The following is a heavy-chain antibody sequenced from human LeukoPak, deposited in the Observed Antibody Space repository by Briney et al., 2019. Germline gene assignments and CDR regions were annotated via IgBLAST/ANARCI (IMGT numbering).Heavy chain of an antibody. J-gene: IGHJ4*02. V-gene: IGHV3-23*01. D-gene: IGHD4-17*01. CDR1: GFTFSSYA. CDR2: ISDSGAYA. CDR3: AKQGLTTRTPSDY. Sequence: PGGSPRLSCAASGFTFSSYAMSWVRQAPGKGLEWVSTISDSGAYAYYADSVKGRFTISRDNSKNTLYLQMNSLRAEDTAVYYCAKQGLTTRTPSDYWGQGTLVTVSS.